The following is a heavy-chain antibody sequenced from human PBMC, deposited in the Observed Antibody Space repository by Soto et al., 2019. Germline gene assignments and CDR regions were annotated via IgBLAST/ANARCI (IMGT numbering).Heavy chain of an antibody. CDR1: GGSLSTYY. CDR2: LYYGATT. Sequence: PSETLSLTCIVSGGSLSTYYWSWIRQSPGEGLEWMGYLYYGATTYYSPSLKSRLTISADSSKTQFSLKLTSVTTADTAVYYCAGGSSWDWFDPWGQGTLVTVSS. V-gene: IGHV4-59*01. J-gene: IGHJ5*02. CDR3: AGGSSWDWFDP. D-gene: IGHD6-13*01.